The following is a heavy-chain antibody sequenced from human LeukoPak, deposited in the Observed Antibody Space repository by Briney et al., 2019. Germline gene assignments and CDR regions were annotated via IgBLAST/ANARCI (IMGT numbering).Heavy chain of an antibody. Sequence: GASVKVSCKASGYTFTSYGISWVRQAPGQGLEWMGWISAYNGNTNYAQKLQGRVTMTTDTSTSTAYMELRSLRSDDTAVYYCARDEGGYSSSWYPYYYYYMDVWGKGTTVTVSS. CDR1: GYTFTSYG. J-gene: IGHJ6*03. CDR2: ISAYNGNT. V-gene: IGHV1-18*01. CDR3: ARDEGGYSSSWYPYYYYYMDV. D-gene: IGHD6-13*01.